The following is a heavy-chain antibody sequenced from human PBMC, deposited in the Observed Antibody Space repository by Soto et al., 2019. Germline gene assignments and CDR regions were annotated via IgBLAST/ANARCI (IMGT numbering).Heavy chain of an antibody. CDR1: GFTFSSYA. CDR3: ARYFDWLPDYWYFDL. D-gene: IGHD3-9*01. V-gene: IGHV3-23*01. Sequence: EVQLLESGGGLVQPGGSLRLSCAASGFTFSSYAMSWVRQAPGKGLEWVSAISGSGGSTYYAYSVKGRFTISRDNSKNTLYLQMSSLRAEDTAVYYCARYFDWLPDYWYFDLWGRGTLVTVSS. CDR2: ISGSGGST. J-gene: IGHJ2*01.